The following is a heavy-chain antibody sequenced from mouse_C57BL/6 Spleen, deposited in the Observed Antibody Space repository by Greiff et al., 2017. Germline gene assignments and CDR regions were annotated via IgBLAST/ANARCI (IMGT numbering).Heavy chain of an antibody. Sequence: EVQLQQSGPGLVKPSQSLSLTCSVTGYSITSGYYWNWIRQFPGNKLEWMGYISYDGSNNYNPSLKNRISITRDTSKNQFFLTLNSVTTEDTATDDCALYYDYGNWYFDVGGTGTTVTVSS. D-gene: IGHD2-4*01. V-gene: IGHV3-6*01. J-gene: IGHJ1*03. CDR2: ISYDGSN. CDR3: ALYYDYGNWYFDV. CDR1: GYSITSGYY.